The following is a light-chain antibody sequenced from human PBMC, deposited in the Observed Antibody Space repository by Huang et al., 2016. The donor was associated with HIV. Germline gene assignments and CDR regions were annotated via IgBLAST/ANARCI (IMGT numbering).Light chain of an antibody. Sequence: DIQMTQSTSSLFASVGDRVTITCRASQGISNYLAWYQQKPWKVPRLLLDAASTLQSGVPSRFSGSGSGTDFTLTINSLQPDDVATYYCQKYNSAPLPFGGGTNVELK. V-gene: IGKV1-27*01. CDR1: QGISNY. CDR3: QKYNSAPLP. J-gene: IGKJ4*01. CDR2: AAS.